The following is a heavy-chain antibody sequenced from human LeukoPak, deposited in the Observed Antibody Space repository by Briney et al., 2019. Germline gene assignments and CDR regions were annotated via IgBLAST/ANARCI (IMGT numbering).Heavy chain of an antibody. Sequence: KFQGRVTITRDTSASTAYMELSSLRSEDTAVYYCARAPDSNLRPAPNWFDPWGRGTLVTVSS. J-gene: IGHJ5*02. V-gene: IGHV1-3*01. CDR3: ARAPDSNLRPAPNWFDP. D-gene: IGHD4-11*01.